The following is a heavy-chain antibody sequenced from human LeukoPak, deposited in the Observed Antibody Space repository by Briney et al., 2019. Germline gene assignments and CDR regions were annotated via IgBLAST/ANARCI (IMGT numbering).Heavy chain of an antibody. J-gene: IGHJ4*02. CDR1: GGSSSGYY. Sequence: SETLSLTCAVYGGSSSGYYWSWIRQPPGKGLEWIGEINHSGSTNYNPSLKSRVTISVDTSKNQFSLKLSSVTAADTVVYYCAREYPNSYYARGGSGSYPDYWGQGTLVTVSS. CDR2: INHSGST. D-gene: IGHD3-10*01. V-gene: IGHV4-34*01. CDR3: AREYPNSYYARGGSGSYPDY.